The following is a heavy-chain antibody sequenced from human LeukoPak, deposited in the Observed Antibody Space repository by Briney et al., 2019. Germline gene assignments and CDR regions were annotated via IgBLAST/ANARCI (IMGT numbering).Heavy chain of an antibody. CDR1: GFTFSSYA. J-gene: IGHJ4*02. V-gene: IGHV3-23*01. CDR2: IIGSGGST. D-gene: IGHD3-10*01. CDR3: AKDRSGSYYKGNFDY. Sequence: GGSLRLSCAASGFTFSSYAMSWVRQAPGKGLEWVSAIIGSGGSTYYADSVKGRFTISRDNSKNTLYLQMNSLRAEDTAVYYCAKDRSGSYYKGNFDYWGQGTLVAVSS.